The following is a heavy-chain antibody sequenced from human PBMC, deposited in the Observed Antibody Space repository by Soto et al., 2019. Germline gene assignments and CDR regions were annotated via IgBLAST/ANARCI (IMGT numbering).Heavy chain of an antibody. CDR2: IIPMFPTT. CDR3: TKDGDSADYGY. CDR1: GDTFGRNA. J-gene: IGHJ4*02. D-gene: IGHD2-21*01. Sequence: QVHLVQSGPEVKRPGSSVKVSCKASGDTFGRNAIHWVRQAPGQGLEWRGGIIPMFPTTNYAQKFKGRLTSYADKSTGTAYMEMTSLRSEDTAVYYCTKDGDSADYGYWGQGTLVTVSS. V-gene: IGHV1-69*06.